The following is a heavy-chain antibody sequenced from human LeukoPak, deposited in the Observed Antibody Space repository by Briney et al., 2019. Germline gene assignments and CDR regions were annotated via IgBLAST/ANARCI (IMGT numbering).Heavy chain of an antibody. Sequence: PGGSLRLSCAASGFTFSSYGMHWVRQAPGKGLEWVAVISYDGSNKYYADSVKGRFTISRDNSKNTLYLQMNSLRAEDTAVYYCAKIFRDIRGTGGFEILGQRTMGTVSS. CDR3: AKIFRDIRGTGGFEI. CDR1: GFTFSSYG. CDR2: ISYDGSNK. D-gene: IGHD5-12*01. J-gene: IGHJ3*02. V-gene: IGHV3-30*18.